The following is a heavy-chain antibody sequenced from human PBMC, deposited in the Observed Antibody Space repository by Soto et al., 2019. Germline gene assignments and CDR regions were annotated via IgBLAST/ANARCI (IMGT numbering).Heavy chain of an antibody. V-gene: IGHV4-59*08. CDR3: ARHFVAVFIKGWGY. J-gene: IGHJ4*02. CDR2: IYYSGST. CDR1: GGSISSYY. D-gene: IGHD3-10*01. Sequence: SETLSLTCTVSGGSISSYYWSWIRQPPGKGLEWIGYIYYSGSTNYNPSLKSRVTISVDTSKNQFSLKMVSVTAADTFVYYCARHFVAVFIKGWGYWGQGTLVTFSS.